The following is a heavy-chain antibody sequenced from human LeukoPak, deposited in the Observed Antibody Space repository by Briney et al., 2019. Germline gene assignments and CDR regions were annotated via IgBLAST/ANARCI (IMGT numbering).Heavy chain of an antibody. CDR3: AKDRGTLPAKYFDY. Sequence: ASVKVSCKASGYTFTSYDINWVRQATGQGLEWMGWMNPNSGNTGYAQKFQGRVTMTRNTSISTAYMELSSLRSEDTAVYYCAKDRGTLPAKYFDYWGQGTLVTVSS. V-gene: IGHV1-8*01. J-gene: IGHJ4*02. D-gene: IGHD1-14*01. CDR1: GYTFTSYD. CDR2: MNPNSGNT.